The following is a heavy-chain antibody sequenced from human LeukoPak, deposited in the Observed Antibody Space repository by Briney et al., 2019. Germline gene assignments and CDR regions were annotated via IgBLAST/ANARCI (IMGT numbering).Heavy chain of an antibody. V-gene: IGHV5-51*01. D-gene: IGHD4-17*01. Sequence: NSGESLKISCKGSGYTFTKYWIGWVRQMPGKGLEWMGIIYPGDSDTRYSPSFQGQVTISADKSISTAYLQWSSLKASDTAMYYCARHADFGDFGDFWGQGTLVTVSS. CDR2: IYPGDSDT. CDR3: ARHADFGDFGDF. J-gene: IGHJ4*02. CDR1: GYTFTKYW.